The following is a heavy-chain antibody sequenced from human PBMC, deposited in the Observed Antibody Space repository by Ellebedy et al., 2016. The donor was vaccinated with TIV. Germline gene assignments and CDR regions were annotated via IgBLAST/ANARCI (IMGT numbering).Heavy chain of an antibody. CDR1: GFTFSGYW. Sequence: PGGSLRLSCAASGFTFSGYWMSWVRQAPGKGLEWVANIKEDGSEAYYVDSVKGRFTISRDNAKNSLYLQMSNLIAEDTAVFYCARAGGRHSTGSGFYWGQGTRVTVST. CDR2: IKEDGSEA. CDR3: ARAGGRHSTGSGFY. J-gene: IGHJ4*02. D-gene: IGHD3-16*01. V-gene: IGHV3-7*03.